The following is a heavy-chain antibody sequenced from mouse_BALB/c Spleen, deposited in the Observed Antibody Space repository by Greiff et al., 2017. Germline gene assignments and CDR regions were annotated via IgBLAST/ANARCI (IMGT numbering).Heavy chain of an antibody. J-gene: IGHJ4*01. D-gene: IGHD2-14*01. CDR3: ARPDRYDAMDY. V-gene: IGHV1-4*01. CDR1: GYTFTSYT. Sequence: QVQLKQSGAELARPGASVKMSCKASGYTFTSYTMHWVKQRPGQGLEWIGYINPSSGYTNYNQKFKDKATLTADKSSSTAYMQLSSLTSEDSAVYYCARPDRYDAMDYWGQGTSVTVSS. CDR2: INPSSGYT.